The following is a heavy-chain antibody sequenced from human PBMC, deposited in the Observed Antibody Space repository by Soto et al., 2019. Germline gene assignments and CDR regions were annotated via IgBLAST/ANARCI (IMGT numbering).Heavy chain of an antibody. D-gene: IGHD2-15*01. CDR3: AKDQDIVVVVATFDY. Sequence: QVQLVESGGGVVQPGRSLRLSCAASGLTFSSYGMHWVRQAPGKGLEWVAVISYDGSNKYYADSVKGRFTISRDNSKNTLYLQMNSLRAEDTAVYYCAKDQDIVVVVATFDYWGQGTLVTVSS. V-gene: IGHV3-30*18. CDR1: GLTFSSYG. J-gene: IGHJ4*02. CDR2: ISYDGSNK.